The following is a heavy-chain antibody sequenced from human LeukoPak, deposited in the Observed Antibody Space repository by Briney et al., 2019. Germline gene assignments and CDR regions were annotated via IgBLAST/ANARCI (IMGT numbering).Heavy chain of an antibody. CDR1: GYGFTTYG. D-gene: IGHD5/OR15-5a*01. CDR3: ARDQVSHIMPLYMAV. J-gene: IGHJ6*03. Sequence: GASVKVSCTASGYGFTTYGISWVRQAPGQGLEWMGWISPYNGLTEYAQKFQGRVTMTTDTTTSTVTMDLRTLSSDDTAVYYCARDQVSHIMPLYMAVWGEGTTVTVSS. CDR2: ISPYNGLT. V-gene: IGHV1-18*01.